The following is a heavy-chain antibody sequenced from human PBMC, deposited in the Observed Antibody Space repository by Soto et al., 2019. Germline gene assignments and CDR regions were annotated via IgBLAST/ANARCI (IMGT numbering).Heavy chain of an antibody. CDR3: ANERITMIVVVPGVDV. CDR1: GFTFSSYA. J-gene: IGHJ6*02. V-gene: IGHV3-23*01. D-gene: IGHD3-22*01. CDR2: ISGSGGST. Sequence: GGSLRLSCAASGFTFSSYAMSWVRQAPGKGLEWVSAISGSGGSTYYADSVKGRFTISRDNSKNTLYLQMNSLRAEDTAVYYCANERITMIVVVPGVDVWGQGTTVTVSS.